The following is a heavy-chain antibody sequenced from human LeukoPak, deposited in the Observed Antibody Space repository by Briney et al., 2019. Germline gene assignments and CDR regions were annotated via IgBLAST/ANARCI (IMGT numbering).Heavy chain of an antibody. D-gene: IGHD3-3*01. CDR2: IYHSGST. V-gene: IGHV4-59*01. J-gene: IGHJ4*02. Sequence: SETLSLTCTVSGGSIISYYWSWIRQPPGKGLEWIGFIYHSGSTNYNPSLKSRVTISADTSNNQFSLKLTSVTAADTAVYYCARCRVWSGYWGNFDYWGQGTLVTVSS. CDR1: GGSIISYY. CDR3: ARCRVWSGYWGNFDY.